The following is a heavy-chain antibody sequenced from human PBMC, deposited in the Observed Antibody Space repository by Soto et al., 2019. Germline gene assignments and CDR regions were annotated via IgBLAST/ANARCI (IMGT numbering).Heavy chain of an antibody. V-gene: IGHV5-10-1*01. Sequence: GESLKISCNVSGYSFSSFWITWVRQMPGKGLEWMGRIDPSDSYANYSPSFQGHVTFSADKSINTAYLQWSSLKASDTAMYYCGRVRVDKAEGWFDPWGQGTLVTVSS. D-gene: IGHD5-18*01. J-gene: IGHJ5*02. CDR3: GRVRVDKAEGWFDP. CDR1: GYSFSSFW. CDR2: IDPSDSYA.